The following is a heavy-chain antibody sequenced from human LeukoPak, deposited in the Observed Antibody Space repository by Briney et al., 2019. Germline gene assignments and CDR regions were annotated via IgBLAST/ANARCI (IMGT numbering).Heavy chain of an antibody. CDR2: IYYSGST. CDR1: GGSISSGGYY. J-gene: IGHJ4*02. Sequence: SQTLSLTCTVSGGSISSGGYYWSWIRQHPGKGLEWIGYIYYSGSTYYNPSLKSRVTISVDTSKNQFSLKLSSVTAADTAVYYCARHSVGATPPDYWGQGTLVTVSS. D-gene: IGHD1-26*01. V-gene: IGHV4-31*03. CDR3: ARHSVGATPPDY.